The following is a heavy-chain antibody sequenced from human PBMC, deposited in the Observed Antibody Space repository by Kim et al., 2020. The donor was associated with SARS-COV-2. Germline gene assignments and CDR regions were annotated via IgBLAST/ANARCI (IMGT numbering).Heavy chain of an antibody. Sequence: GGSLRLSCAASGFTFGDYAMHWVRQAPGKGLEWVSGISWNSGSIGYADSVKVRFTISRDNAKNSLYLQMNSLRAEDTALYYCAKALGGSGGYQAPPYYFDYWGQGTLVTVSS. CDR2: ISWNSGSI. CDR3: AKALGGSGGYQAPPYYFDY. CDR1: GFTFGDYA. V-gene: IGHV3-9*01. J-gene: IGHJ4*02. D-gene: IGHD3-16*02.